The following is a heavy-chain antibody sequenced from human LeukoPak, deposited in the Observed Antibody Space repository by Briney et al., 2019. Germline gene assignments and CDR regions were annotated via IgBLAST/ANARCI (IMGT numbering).Heavy chain of an antibody. CDR3: ARPGPPDTAIVPYFDY. CDR1: GFTLSSYE. V-gene: IGHV3-48*03. J-gene: IGHJ4*02. Sequence: SGGSLRLSCAASGFTLSSYEMNWVRQAPGKGLEWVSYISSSGSTIYYADSVKGRFTISRDNAKNSLYLQMNSLGAEDTAVYYCARPGPPDTAIVPYFDYWGQGTLVTVSS. CDR2: ISSSGSTI. D-gene: IGHD5-18*01.